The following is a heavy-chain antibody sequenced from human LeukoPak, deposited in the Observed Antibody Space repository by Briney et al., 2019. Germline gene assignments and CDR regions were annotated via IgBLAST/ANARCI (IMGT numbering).Heavy chain of an antibody. CDR1: GYTFTSYG. Sequence: ASVKVSCKHSGYTFTSYGISWVRPAPGQGLEWMGWISAYNGNTNYAQKLQGRVTMTTDTSTSTAYMELRSLRSDDTAVYYCASIAAAGLDAFDIWGQGTMVTVSS. D-gene: IGHD6-13*01. V-gene: IGHV1-18*01. J-gene: IGHJ3*02. CDR2: ISAYNGNT. CDR3: ASIAAAGLDAFDI.